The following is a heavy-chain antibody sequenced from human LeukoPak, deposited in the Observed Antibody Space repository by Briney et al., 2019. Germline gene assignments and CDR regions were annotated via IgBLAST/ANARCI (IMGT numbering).Heavy chain of an antibody. D-gene: IGHD6-13*01. J-gene: IGHJ5*02. CDR1: GGSISSSSHS. CDR3: AQSLGSSNWIGNWFDP. V-gene: IGHV4-39*01. CDR2: IYYTGRT. Sequence: SETLSLTCTVSGGSISSSSHSWGWIRQPPGQGLEWTGSIYYTGRTYYNPSLKSRVTISVDTSKNQFSLKLSSVTAADTAVHYCAQSLGSSNWIGNWFDPWGQGTLVTVSS.